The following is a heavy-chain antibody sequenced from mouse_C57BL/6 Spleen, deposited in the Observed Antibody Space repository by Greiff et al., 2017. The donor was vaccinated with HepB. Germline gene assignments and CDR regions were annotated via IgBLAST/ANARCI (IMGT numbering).Heavy chain of an antibody. J-gene: IGHJ2*01. Sequence: QVQLQQPGAELVMPGASVKLSCKASGYTFTSYWMHWVKQRPGQGLEWIGEIDPSDSYTNYNQKFKGKSTLTVDKSSSTAYMQLSSLTSEDSAVYYCAREEDYRFDYWGQGTTLTVSS. V-gene: IGHV1-69*01. D-gene: IGHD2-4*01. CDR3: AREEDYRFDY. CDR1: GYTFTSYW. CDR2: IDPSDSYT.